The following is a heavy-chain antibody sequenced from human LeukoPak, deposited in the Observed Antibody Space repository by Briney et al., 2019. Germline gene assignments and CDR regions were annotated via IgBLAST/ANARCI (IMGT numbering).Heavy chain of an antibody. Sequence: MTGGSLRLSCAASGFTFSTYSMNWVRLAPGKGLEWIGSIYYSGSTYYNPSLKSRVTISVDTSKNQFSLKLSSVTAADTAVYYCARGIYDSSGYYNPDAFDIWAKGQWSPSLQ. J-gene: IGHJ3*02. CDR2: IYYSGST. D-gene: IGHD3-22*01. CDR1: GFTFSTYS. CDR3: ARGIYDSSGYYNPDAFDI. V-gene: IGHV4-39*07.